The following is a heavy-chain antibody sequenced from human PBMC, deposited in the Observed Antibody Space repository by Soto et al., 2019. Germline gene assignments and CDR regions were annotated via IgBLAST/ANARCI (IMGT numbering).Heavy chain of an antibody. D-gene: IGHD2-15*01. Sequence: QLVQSGAEVKKPGASVKVSCKASGYSFTGYYIHWVRQAPGQGLEWMGWVNPNSGDTDYAQKFQGRVTMTRDTSSSTASMDLRSLTSDGTALYYCERFRGGLDAFDLWGQGTMVTVSS. V-gene: IGHV1-2*02. CDR2: VNPNSGDT. J-gene: IGHJ3*01. CDR3: ERFRGGLDAFDL. CDR1: GYSFTGYY.